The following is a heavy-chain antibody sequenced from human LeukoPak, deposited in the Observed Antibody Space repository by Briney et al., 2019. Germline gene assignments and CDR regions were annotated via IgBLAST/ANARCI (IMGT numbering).Heavy chain of an antibody. Sequence: ASVQVSCQACGYTFTSYYMHWVRQAPGQGLEWMGIINPSGGSTSYAQKFQGRVTITRDTSTNTVYMELSRLRSGDTAVYYCARGEPSQWRLVSYYYYYGMDVWGQGTTVTVSS. CDR1: GYTFTSYY. J-gene: IGHJ6*02. CDR2: INPSGGST. V-gene: IGHV1-46*01. CDR3: ARGEPSQWRLVSYYYYYGMDV. D-gene: IGHD6-19*01.